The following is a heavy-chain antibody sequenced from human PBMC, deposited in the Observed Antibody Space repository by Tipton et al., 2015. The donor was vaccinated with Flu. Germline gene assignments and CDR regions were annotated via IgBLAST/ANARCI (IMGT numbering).Heavy chain of an antibody. J-gene: IGHJ4*02. D-gene: IGHD6-13*01. CDR1: GFTFRRHG. Sequence: RSLRLSCEASGFTFRRHGMHWVRQAPGKGLEWVAVISYDGSKKDYRDSVKGRFTLSRDNFKNMLFLQLNSLRPEDTAVYFCARSSYSSSWFFDYWGQGTLVTVSS. CDR2: ISYDGSKK. V-gene: IGHV3-30*13. CDR3: ARSSYSSSWFFDY.